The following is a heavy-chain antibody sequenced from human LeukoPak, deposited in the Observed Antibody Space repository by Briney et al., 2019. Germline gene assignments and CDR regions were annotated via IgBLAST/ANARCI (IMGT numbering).Heavy chain of an antibody. Sequence: PGGSLRLSCAASGFTFSSYSMNWVRQAPGKGLEWVSSISSSSSSYIYYADSVKGRFTISRDNAKNSLYLQMNSLRAEDTAVYYCARDQVYLGADYWGQETLVTVSS. J-gene: IGHJ4*02. CDR3: ARDQVYLGADY. CDR2: ISSSSSSYI. D-gene: IGHD1-14*01. V-gene: IGHV3-21*01. CDR1: GFTFSSYS.